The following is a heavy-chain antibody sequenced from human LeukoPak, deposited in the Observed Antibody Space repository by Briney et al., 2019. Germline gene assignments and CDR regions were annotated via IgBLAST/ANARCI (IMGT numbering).Heavy chain of an antibody. CDR3: ARLPAYCSSTSCYYDY. V-gene: IGHV3-48*04. D-gene: IGHD2-2*01. CDR1: GFTFSSYS. CDR2: ISSASGSI. Sequence: GGSLRLSCAASGFTFSSYSMNWVRQAPGKGLEWVSYISSASGSIYYADSVKGRFTISRDNAKNSLFLQMNSLRAEDTAVYYCARLPAYCSSTSCYYDYWGQVTLVTVSS. J-gene: IGHJ4*02.